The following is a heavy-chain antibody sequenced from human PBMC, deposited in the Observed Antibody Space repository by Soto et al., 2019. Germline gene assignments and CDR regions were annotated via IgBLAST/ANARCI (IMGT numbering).Heavy chain of an antibody. CDR1: GYSFTNFW. CDR3: ASGYHDYVDH. D-gene: IGHD3-22*01. J-gene: IGHJ4*02. Sequence: PGESQKISCKGSGYSFTNFWIGWVRQMPGKGLEWMGIIYPADSDTRYSPSFQGQVSISADKSSSTAYLQWGSLKASDTAMYYCASGYHDYVDHWGQGTLVTVSS. V-gene: IGHV5-51*01. CDR2: IYPADSDT.